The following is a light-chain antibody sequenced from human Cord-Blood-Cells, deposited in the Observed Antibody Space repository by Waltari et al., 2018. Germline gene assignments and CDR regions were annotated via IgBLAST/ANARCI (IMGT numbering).Light chain of an antibody. Sequence: QSVLTQPPSVSAAPGQKVTISCSGSSSNIGNNYVSWYQQLPGTAPKLLIYDNNKGPPGVPDRVSGSKTGTSATLGITGLQTGDEADYYCGKWDSSVSVWVFGGGTKLTVL. CDR2: DNN. CDR1: SSNIGNNY. CDR3: GKWDSSVSVWV. V-gene: IGLV1-51*01. J-gene: IGLJ3*02.